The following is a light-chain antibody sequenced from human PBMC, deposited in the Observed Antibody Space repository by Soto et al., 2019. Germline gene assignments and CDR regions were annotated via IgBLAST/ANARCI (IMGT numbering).Light chain of an antibody. V-gene: IGKV3-20*01. Sequence: EIVLTQSPGTLSLSPGERATLSCRASQRISSRYLAWYQQKPGQAPRLLISGASTRATGIPDRFTGSGSGTVITLTISTLEPEDFAGYFCQRYGSAPPYSFGQATNVEI. CDR2: GAS. CDR3: QRYGSAPPYS. CDR1: QRISSRY. J-gene: IGKJ2*01.